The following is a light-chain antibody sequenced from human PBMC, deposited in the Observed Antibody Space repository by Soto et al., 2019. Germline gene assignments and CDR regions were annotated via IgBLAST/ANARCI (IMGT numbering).Light chain of an antibody. J-gene: IGKJ4*01. Sequence: EIVMTQSPATLSVSPGERATLSCRASQSVSSNLAWYQQKPGQVPRLLLYGASTRATGIPARFTGSGSGTEFTLTISSLQSEDFAVYYCQHYNNWPLTFGGGTKVEIK. CDR3: QHYNNWPLT. V-gene: IGKV3D-15*01. CDR2: GAS. CDR1: QSVSSN.